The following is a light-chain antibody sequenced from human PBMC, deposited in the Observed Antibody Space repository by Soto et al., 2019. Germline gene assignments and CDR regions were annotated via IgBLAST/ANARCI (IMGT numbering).Light chain of an antibody. J-gene: IGLJ2*01. CDR2: EVS. CDR1: SSDVGGYNY. Sequence: QSALTQPASVSGSPGQSTTISCTGTSSDVGGYNYVSWYQQHPGKAPKLLIYEVSDRPLGVSDRFSGSKSGNTASLTISGLQAEDEADYYCSSFTISSTLFGGGTQLTVL. V-gene: IGLV2-14*01. CDR3: SSFTISSTL.